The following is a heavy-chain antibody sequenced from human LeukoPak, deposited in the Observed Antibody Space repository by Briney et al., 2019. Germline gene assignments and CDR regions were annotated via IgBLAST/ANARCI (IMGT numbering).Heavy chain of an antibody. Sequence: GGSLRLSCAASGLTFDDYGMSWVRHVPGKGLEWVSGINWDGGGTAYADSVKGRFTISRDNAKNSLYLQMNSLRAEDTALYYCAKCSNGMNYGGGLDYWGQGTLVTVSS. CDR3: AKCSNGMNYGGGLDY. V-gene: IGHV3-20*04. J-gene: IGHJ4*02. CDR1: GLTFDDYG. CDR2: INWDGGGT. D-gene: IGHD4-23*01.